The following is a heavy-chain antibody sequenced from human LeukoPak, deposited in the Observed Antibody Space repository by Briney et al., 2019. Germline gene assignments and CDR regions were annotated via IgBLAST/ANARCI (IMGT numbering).Heavy chain of an antibody. Sequence: ASVKVSCKVSGYTLTELSMHWVRQAPGKGLEWMGGFDPEDGETIYAQKFQSRVTMTEDTSTDTAYMELSSLRSEDTAVYYCATVPPSMTTVTTGWFDPWGQGTLVTVSS. V-gene: IGHV1-24*01. D-gene: IGHD4-17*01. CDR2: FDPEDGET. CDR3: ATVPPSMTTVTTGWFDP. J-gene: IGHJ5*02. CDR1: GYTLTELS.